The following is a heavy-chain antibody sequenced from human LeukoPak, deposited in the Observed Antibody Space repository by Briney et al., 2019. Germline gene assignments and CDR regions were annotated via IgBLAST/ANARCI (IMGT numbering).Heavy chain of an antibody. D-gene: IGHD1-7*01. CDR1: GFTFNTYG. V-gene: IGHV3-30*03. J-gene: IGHJ1*01. Sequence: PVRSLRLSCAASGFTFNTYGMHWVRQAPGKGLEWLAVISYDGSNKYFADSVEGRLVVSRDNSNNTLYLHMNTLRPDDTAIYFCAAYHASGTFGYFQHWGQGTLVTVSS. CDR3: AAYHASGTFGYFQH. CDR2: ISYDGSNK.